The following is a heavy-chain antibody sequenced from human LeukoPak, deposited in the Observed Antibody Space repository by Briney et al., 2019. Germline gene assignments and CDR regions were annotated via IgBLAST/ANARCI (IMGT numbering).Heavy chain of an antibody. CDR3: ARDRQQLGGALSWFDP. CDR2: IYYSGST. Sequence: PSETLSLTCTVSGGSISSYYWSWIRQPPGKGLEWIGYIYYSGSTNYNPSLKSRVTISVDTSKNQFSLKLSSVTAADTAVYYCARDRQQLGGALSWFDPWGQGTLVTVSS. CDR1: GGSISSYY. D-gene: IGHD6-6*01. J-gene: IGHJ5*02. V-gene: IGHV4-59*01.